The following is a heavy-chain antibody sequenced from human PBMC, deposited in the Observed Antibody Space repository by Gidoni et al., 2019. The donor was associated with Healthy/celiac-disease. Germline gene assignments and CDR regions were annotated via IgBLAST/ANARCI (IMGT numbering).Heavy chain of an antibody. CDR2: INPNSGGT. J-gene: IGHJ6*02. V-gene: IGHV1-2*02. CDR1: GYTFTGYY. CDR3: ARGRGPSEGYYYGMDV. Sequence: QVQLVQSGSEVKKPGASVKVSCQASGYTFTGYYMHWVRQAPGQGLEWMGWINPNSGGTNYAQKFQGRVTMTRDTSISTAYMELSRLRSDDTAVYYCARGRGPSEGYYYGMDVWGQGTTVTVSS. D-gene: IGHD3-10*01.